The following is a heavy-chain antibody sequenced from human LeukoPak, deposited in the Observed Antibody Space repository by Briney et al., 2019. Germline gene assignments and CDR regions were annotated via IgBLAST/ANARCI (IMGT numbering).Heavy chain of an antibody. D-gene: IGHD2-2*02. CDR1: GEPFNGYY. V-gene: IGHV4-34*01. Sequence: SETLSLTCAVYGEPFNGYYWNWIRQSPGKGLEWIGEINHSGSTNYNPSLKSRVTISVDTSKNQFSLKLNSVTAADTAVYYCASRYFCSSTSCYTFDYWGQGTLVTASS. CDR3: ASRYFCSSTSCYTFDY. CDR2: INHSGST. J-gene: IGHJ4*02.